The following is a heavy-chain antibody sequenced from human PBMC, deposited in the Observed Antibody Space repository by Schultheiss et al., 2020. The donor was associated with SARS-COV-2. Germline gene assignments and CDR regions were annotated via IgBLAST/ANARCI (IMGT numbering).Heavy chain of an antibody. CDR3: ARDPVESSSWTGPHYGMDV. D-gene: IGHD6-13*01. V-gene: IGHV1-2*04. CDR2: INPNSGGT. CDR1: GYTFTGYY. J-gene: IGHJ6*02. Sequence: ASVKVSCKASGYTFTGYYMHWVRQAPGQGLEWMGWINPNSGGTNYAQKFQGWVTMTRDTSISTAYMELSRLRSDDTAVYYCARDPVESSSWTGPHYGMDVWGQGTTVTVSS.